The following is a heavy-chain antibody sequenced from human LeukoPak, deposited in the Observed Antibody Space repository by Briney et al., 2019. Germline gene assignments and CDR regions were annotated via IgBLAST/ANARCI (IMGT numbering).Heavy chain of an antibody. J-gene: IGHJ5*02. V-gene: IGHV1-18*01. CDR2: ISAYNGNT. CDR1: GGTFSSYA. Sequence: ASVKVSCKASGGTFSSYAISWVRQAPGQGLEWMGWISAYNGNTNYAQKLQGRVTMTTDTSTSTAYMELRSLRSDDTAVYYCARDLEYYDSSGPPTRYNWFDPWGQGTLVTVSS. CDR3: ARDLEYYDSSGPPTRYNWFDP. D-gene: IGHD3-22*01.